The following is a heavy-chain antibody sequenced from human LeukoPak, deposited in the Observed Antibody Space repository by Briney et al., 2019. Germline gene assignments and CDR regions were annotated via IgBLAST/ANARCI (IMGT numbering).Heavy chain of an antibody. D-gene: IGHD1-26*01. CDR3: ARQGGSYQPFDY. Sequence: GESLQISCKGSGYSFTTHWIGWVRQMPGKGLEWMGIISPGDSDTRYSPSFQGQVTISVDKSISTAYVQWSSLQASDTAMYFCARQGGSYQPFDYWGQGTLVTVSS. J-gene: IGHJ4*02. V-gene: IGHV5-51*01. CDR2: ISPGDSDT. CDR1: GYSFTTHW.